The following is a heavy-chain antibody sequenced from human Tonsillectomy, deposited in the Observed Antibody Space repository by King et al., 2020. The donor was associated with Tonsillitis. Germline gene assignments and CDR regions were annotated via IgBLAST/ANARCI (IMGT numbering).Heavy chain of an antibody. V-gene: IGHV3-13*01. CDR2: IDSFGNT. CDR1: GFTFSGSD. CDR3: AREYYYAMDV. J-gene: IGHJ6*02. Sequence: VQLVESGGGLVQPGGSLRLSCAASGFTFSGSDMHWVRQTTGKGLEWVSTIDSFGNTYYSDSVKGRFTVSRENAKNSLYLQMNSLRAGDTALYFCAREYYYAMDVWGQGTTVTVSS.